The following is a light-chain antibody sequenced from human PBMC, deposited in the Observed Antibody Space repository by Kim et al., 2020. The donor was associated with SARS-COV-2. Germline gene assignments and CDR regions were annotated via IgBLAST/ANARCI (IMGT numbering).Light chain of an antibody. CDR1: STGIGEGYV. V-gene: IGLV1-40*01. CDR2: GNS. J-gene: IGLJ1*01. CDR3: QSYDSSLSGSV. Sequence: RVTLCSTGSSTGIGEGYVLSWYQRLPETAPKLLSYGNSIRPSGVPDRFSGSKSGTSASLAITGLQAEDEADYYCQSYDSSLSGSVFGTGTKVTVL.